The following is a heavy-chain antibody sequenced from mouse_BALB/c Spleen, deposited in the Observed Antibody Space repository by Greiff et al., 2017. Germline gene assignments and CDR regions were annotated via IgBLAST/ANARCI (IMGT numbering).Heavy chain of an antibody. D-gene: IGHD1-2*01. V-gene: IGHV2-9*02. CDR3: ARALRLQFAY. J-gene: IGHJ3*01. CDR1: GFSLTSYG. Sequence: VKVVESGPGLVAPSQSLSITCTVSGFSLTSYGVHWVRQPPGKGLEWLGVIWAGGSTNYNSALMSRLSISKDNSKSQVFLKMNSLQTDDTAMYYCARALRLQFAYWGQGTLVTVSA. CDR2: IWAGGST.